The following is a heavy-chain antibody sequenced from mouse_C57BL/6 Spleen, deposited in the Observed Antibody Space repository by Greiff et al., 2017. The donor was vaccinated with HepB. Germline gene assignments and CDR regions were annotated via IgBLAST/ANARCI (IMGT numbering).Heavy chain of an antibody. Sequence: VQLQQSGPELVKPGASVKISCKASGYAFSSSWMNWVKQRPGKGLEWIGRIYPGDGDTNYNGKFKGKATLTADKSSSTAYMQLSSLTSEDSAVYFCARSGDGYDFLAYWGQGTLVTVSA. D-gene: IGHD2-2*01. CDR3: ARSGDGYDFLAY. J-gene: IGHJ3*01. V-gene: IGHV1-82*01. CDR2: IYPGDGDT. CDR1: GYAFSSSW.